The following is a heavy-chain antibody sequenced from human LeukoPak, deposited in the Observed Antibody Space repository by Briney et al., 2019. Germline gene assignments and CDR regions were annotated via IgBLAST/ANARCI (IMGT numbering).Heavy chain of an antibody. CDR1: GYSFTNYW. CDR3: VKGWRGSLYDPAEH. V-gene: IGHV5-51*01. Sequence: PGESLKISCKASGYSFTNYWIGWVRQMPARGLEWMGIIYPGDSDTRYSPSFQGQVTVSADNSISTAYLQWSSLKASDTAIYYCVKGWRGSLYDPAEHWGQGTLITVSS. J-gene: IGHJ1*01. CDR2: IYPGDSDT. D-gene: IGHD1-26*01.